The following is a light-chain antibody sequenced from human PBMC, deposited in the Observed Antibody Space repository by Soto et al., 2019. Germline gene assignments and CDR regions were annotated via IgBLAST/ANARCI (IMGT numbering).Light chain of an antibody. Sequence: DIQMTQSPSTLSASVGDRVTITCRASQSISSWLAWYQQKPGKAPKLLIYDASSLESGVPSRFSGSGSGTEFTLTISSLQPDDFATSYCQQYNSYSGTFGPGTKVDIK. CDR1: QSISSW. V-gene: IGKV1-5*01. J-gene: IGKJ3*01. CDR2: DAS. CDR3: QQYNSYSGT.